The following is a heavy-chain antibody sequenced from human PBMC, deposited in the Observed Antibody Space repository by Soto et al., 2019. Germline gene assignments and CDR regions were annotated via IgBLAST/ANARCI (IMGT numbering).Heavy chain of an antibody. J-gene: IGHJ6*02. CDR3: ARAVTWGLDV. V-gene: IGHV3-48*02. CDR2: ISRSSTGI. D-gene: IGHD3-10*01. CDR1: GFTFSLYS. Sequence: EVQLVESGGGLVQPGGSLRLSCAASGFTFSLYSMSWVRQAPGKGLEWVSYISRSSTGIHYADSVKGRFTISRDDATNSMHLQMNSSSDGDTAVYYGARAVTWGLDVWGQGTTVSISS.